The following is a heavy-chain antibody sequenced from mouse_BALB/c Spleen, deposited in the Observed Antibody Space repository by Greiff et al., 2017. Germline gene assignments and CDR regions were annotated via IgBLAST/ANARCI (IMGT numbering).Heavy chain of an antibody. V-gene: IGHV8-12*01. J-gene: IGHJ1*01. CDR1: GFSLSTSGMG. D-gene: IGHD4-1*01. CDR3: ARRTGRYYDV. CDR2: IYWDDDK. Sequence: QVTLKESGPGLLQPSQTLSLTCSFSGFSLSTSGMGVSWIRQPSGKGLEWLAHIYWDDDKRYNPSLKSRLTITKDTSSNQVFLKITSVDTADTATYYCARRTGRYYDVWGAGTTVTVSS.